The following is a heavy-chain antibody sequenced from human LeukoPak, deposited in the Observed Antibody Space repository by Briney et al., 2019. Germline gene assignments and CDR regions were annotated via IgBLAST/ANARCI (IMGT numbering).Heavy chain of an antibody. CDR1: GGSISSNGYY. D-gene: IGHD2-8*02. Sequence: PSETLSLTCTVSGGSISSNGYYWAWFRQPPGKGLEWIGSIYYSGGTYYNPSLKSRVTISIDTSKNQFSLKLSSVTAADTAVYYCARALTDVYYYYYMDVWGKGTTVTISS. V-gene: IGHV4-39*07. CDR3: ARALTDVYYYYYMDV. CDR2: IYYSGGT. J-gene: IGHJ6*03.